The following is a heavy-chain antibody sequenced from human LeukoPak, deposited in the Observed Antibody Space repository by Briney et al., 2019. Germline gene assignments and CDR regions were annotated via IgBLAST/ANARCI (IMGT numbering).Heavy chain of an antibody. CDR3: ARSSSASSVVSP. V-gene: IGHV4-59*08. CDR1: GGSISSYY. CDR2: IYYSGST. J-gene: IGHJ5*02. D-gene: IGHD6-6*01. Sequence: SETLSLTCTVSGGSISSYYWSWIRQPPGKGLEWIGYIYYSGSTNYNPSLKSRVTISVDTSKNQFSLKLSSVTAADTAVYYRARSSSASSVVSPWGQGTLVTVSS.